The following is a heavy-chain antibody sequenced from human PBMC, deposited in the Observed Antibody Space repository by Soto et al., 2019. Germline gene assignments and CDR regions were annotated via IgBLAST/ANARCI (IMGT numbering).Heavy chain of an antibody. V-gene: IGHV3-11*06. CDR2: ISPTSSYT. CDR3: ARGGTGYYYDLSGQDF. D-gene: IGHD3-22*01. Sequence: GGSLRLSCAASGFTFSDYYMRWIRQAPGKGLEWVSYISPTSSYTDYVDSVKGRFTISRDDAKNSLYLDMNSLGIEDTAVYYCARGGTGYYYDLSGQDFGGQGTLVTVS. J-gene: IGHJ4*02. CDR1: GFTFSDYY.